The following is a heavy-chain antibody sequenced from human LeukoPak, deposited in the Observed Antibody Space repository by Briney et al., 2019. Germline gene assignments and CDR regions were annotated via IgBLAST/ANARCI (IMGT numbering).Heavy chain of an antibody. CDR2: ITTISHYI. CDR1: GFTLSDDH. V-gene: IGHV3-21*01. J-gene: IGHJ5*02. D-gene: IGHD3-10*01. CDR3: ARSGGPGTYHQLRYNWFDP. Sequence: GGSLRLSCAAAGFTLSDDHMNWVRQAPGKGLEWLSFITTISHYIYYAGAVRGLFAISSDNAKNSLYLQMNSLRGEDTAVYYCARSGGPGTYHQLRYNWFDPWGQGPLVTVSS.